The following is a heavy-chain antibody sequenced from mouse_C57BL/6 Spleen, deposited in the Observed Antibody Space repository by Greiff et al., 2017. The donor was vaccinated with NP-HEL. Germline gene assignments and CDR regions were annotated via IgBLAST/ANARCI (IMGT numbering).Heavy chain of an antibody. J-gene: IGHJ3*01. D-gene: IGHD1-1*01. CDR2: IYPRSGNT. CDR1: GYTFTSYG. CDR3: ARSDYGSSYWFAY. V-gene: IGHV1-81*01. Sequence: VKLVESGAELARPGASVKLSCKASGYTFTSYGISWVKQRTGQGLEWIGEIYPRSGNTYYNEKFKGKATLTADKSSSTAYMERRSLTAEDSAVYFCARSDYGSSYWFAYWGQGTLVTVSA.